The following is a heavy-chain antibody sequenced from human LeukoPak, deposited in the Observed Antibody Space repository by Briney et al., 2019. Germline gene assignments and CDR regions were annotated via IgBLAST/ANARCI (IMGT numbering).Heavy chain of an antibody. V-gene: IGHV4-34*01. CDR2: INHSGST. Sequence: PAETLSLTCAVCVGCFRGHYGSWIREPPGKGLEWIGEINHSGSTNYNPSLKSRVTITVDTSKNQFSMKLSSVTAADTAVYYCARLLRGGRDTAMVTMIVVRAKPGAFDSWGQGTMVTVSS. CDR1: VGCFRGHY. J-gene: IGHJ3*02. D-gene: IGHD5-18*01. CDR3: ARLLRGGRDTAMVTMIVVRAKPGAFDS.